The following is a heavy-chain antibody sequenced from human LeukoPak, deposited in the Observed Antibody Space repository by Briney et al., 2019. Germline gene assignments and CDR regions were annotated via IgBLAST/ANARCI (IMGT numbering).Heavy chain of an antibody. CDR1: GGSISSYY. CDR3: ARHGGLYYFDY. J-gene: IGHJ4*02. V-gene: IGHV4-59*08. Sequence: SETLSLTCTVSGGSISSYYWSWIRQPPGKGLEWIGYIYYSGSTNYNPSLKSRVTISVDTSKNQFSLKLSSVTAADTAVYYCARHGGLYYFDYWGQGTLVTVSS. CDR2: IYYSGST. D-gene: IGHD3-16*01.